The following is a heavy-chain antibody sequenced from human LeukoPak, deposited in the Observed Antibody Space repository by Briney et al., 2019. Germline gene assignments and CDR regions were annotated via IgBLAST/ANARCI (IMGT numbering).Heavy chain of an antibody. CDR1: DGSFRGYY. J-gene: IGHJ4*02. CDR2: INHSGST. V-gene: IGHV4-34*01. CDR3: ARGRRYGSARHYFDY. D-gene: IGHD3-10*01. Sequence: SEPLSLTCAVYDGSFRGYYWSWIRKPPGKGLEWIGEINHSGSTNYNPSLKSRVTISVDTSKNQFSLKLSSVTAADTAVYYCARGRRYGSARHYFDYWGQGTLVTVSS.